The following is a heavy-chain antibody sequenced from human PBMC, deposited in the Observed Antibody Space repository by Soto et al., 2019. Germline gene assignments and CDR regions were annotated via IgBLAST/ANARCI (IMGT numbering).Heavy chain of an antibody. V-gene: IGHV3-30-3*01. Sequence: GGSLRLSCAASGFTFSSYAMHWVRQAPGKGLEWVAVISYDGSNKYYADSVKGRFTISRDNSKNTLYLQMNSLRAEDTAVYYCASIGLTFGGVIDTNYFDYWGQGTLVTVSS. CDR1: GFTFSSYA. CDR2: ISYDGSNK. D-gene: IGHD3-16*02. CDR3: ASIGLTFGGVIDTNYFDY. J-gene: IGHJ4*02.